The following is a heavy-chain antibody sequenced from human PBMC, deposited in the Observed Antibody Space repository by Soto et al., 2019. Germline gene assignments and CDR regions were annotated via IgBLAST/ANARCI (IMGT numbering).Heavy chain of an antibody. CDR3: ARELSTISRLGDYYYYGMDV. V-gene: IGHV1-69*13. J-gene: IGHJ6*02. Sequence: ASVKVSCKASGGTFSSYAISWVRQAPGQGLEWMGGIIPIFGTANYAQKFQGRVTITADESTSTAYMELSSLRSEDTAVYYCARELSTISRLGDYYYYGMDVWGQGTTVTVSS. CDR1: GGTFSSYA. D-gene: IGHD3-3*01. CDR2: IIPIFGTA.